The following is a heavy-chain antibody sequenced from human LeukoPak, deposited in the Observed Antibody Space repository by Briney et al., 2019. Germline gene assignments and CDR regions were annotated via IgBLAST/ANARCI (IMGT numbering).Heavy chain of an antibody. Sequence: GGSLRLSCAASGFSFSSYNMNWVRQAPGKGLEWVSYISTSSTTIYYADSVRGRFTISRDNSKNTLYLQMSSLRAEDTAVYYCATFGVIVRNNYFDYWGQGALVTVSS. D-gene: IGHD3-3*01. V-gene: IGHV3-48*01. CDR1: GFSFSSYN. CDR3: ATFGVIVRNNYFDY. CDR2: ISTSSTTI. J-gene: IGHJ4*02.